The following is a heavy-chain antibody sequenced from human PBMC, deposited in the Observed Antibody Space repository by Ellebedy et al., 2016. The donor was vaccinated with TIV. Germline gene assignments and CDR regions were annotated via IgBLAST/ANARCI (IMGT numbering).Heavy chain of an antibody. CDR2: IYSGGST. D-gene: IGHD1-26*01. CDR1: GFTVSSNY. V-gene: IGHV3-66*01. Sequence: GESLKISCAASGFTVSSNYMSWVRQAPGTGLEWVSVIYSGGSTYYADSVKGRFTISRDNSKNTPYLQMNSLRAEDTAVYYCARDGYSGSYYYFDYWGQGTLVTVSS. J-gene: IGHJ4*02. CDR3: ARDGYSGSYYYFDY.